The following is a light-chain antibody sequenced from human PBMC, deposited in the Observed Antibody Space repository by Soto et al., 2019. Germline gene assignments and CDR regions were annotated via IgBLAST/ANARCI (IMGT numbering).Light chain of an antibody. CDR3: MQSLQLPIT. CDR2: EVS. CDR1: QSLLHIDGNTY. Sequence: DIVMTQAPLSLSVTPGQPASISCKSSQSLLHIDGNTYLSWYLQKPGQPPQLLIYEVSNRFSGVTDKFSGSGSGTDFTLNISRVGAEDVGIYYCMQSLQLPITFGQGTRLEIK. V-gene: IGKV2D-29*01. J-gene: IGKJ5*01.